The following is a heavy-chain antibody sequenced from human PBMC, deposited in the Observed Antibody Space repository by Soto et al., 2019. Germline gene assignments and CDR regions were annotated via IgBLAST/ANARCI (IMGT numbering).Heavy chain of an antibody. CDR1: GGSISSYY. D-gene: IGHD3-10*01. Sequence: QVQLQESGPGLVKPSETLSLTCTVSGGSISSYYWTWIRQPPWKGLEWIGFMYNSGSTHYNPSLKSRLTTSIDTSKNQFALNLRSVTAADTAVYYCASMGYHYGSGSYPLDYWGQGTLVTVSS. CDR2: MYNSGST. V-gene: IGHV4-4*08. CDR3: ASMGYHYGSGSYPLDY. J-gene: IGHJ4*02.